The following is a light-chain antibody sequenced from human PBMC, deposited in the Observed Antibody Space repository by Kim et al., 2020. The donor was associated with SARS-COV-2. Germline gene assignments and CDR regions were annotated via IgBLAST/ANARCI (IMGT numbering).Light chain of an antibody. V-gene: IGLV6-57*01. Sequence: GKTVTITCTRSSGSIASDFVQWYQQRPGSSPTIVIYEDYQRPSGVPDRFAGSIDRSANSDSLTISGLKAEDEADYYCQSYDATNQVFGGGTQLTVL. CDR3: QSYDATNQV. J-gene: IGLJ3*02. CDR2: EDY. CDR1: SGSIASDF.